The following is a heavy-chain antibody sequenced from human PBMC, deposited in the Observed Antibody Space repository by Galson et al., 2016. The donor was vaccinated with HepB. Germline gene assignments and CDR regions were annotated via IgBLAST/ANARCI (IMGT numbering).Heavy chain of an antibody. CDR2: ISTSGGST. CDR3: AKATSSTS. J-gene: IGHJ4*02. V-gene: IGHV3-23*01. Sequence: SLRLSCAASGFSFTTYDMNWVRQAPGKGLEWVSAISTSGGSTYYADSVKGRFTISGDNSKNTLYLQMNSLRAEDTAVYYCAKATSSTSWGQGTLVTVSS. CDR1: GFSFTTYD. D-gene: IGHD2-2*01.